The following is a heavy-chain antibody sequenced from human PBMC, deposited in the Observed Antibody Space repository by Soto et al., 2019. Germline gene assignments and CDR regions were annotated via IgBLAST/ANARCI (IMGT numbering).Heavy chain of an antibody. Sequence: SETQSLTCPVSGGSLSSGGYYWSWIRQHPGKGLEWIGYIYYSGSTYYNPSLKSRVTISVDTSKNQFSLKLSSVTAADTALYYGARGEGSSDYSNYFFGASYSYMDVWGKGTTVTVSS. CDR1: GGSLSSGGYY. V-gene: IGHV4-31*02. D-gene: IGHD4-4*01. CDR2: IYYSGST. J-gene: IGHJ6*03. CDR3: ARGEGSSDYSNYFFGASYSYMDV.